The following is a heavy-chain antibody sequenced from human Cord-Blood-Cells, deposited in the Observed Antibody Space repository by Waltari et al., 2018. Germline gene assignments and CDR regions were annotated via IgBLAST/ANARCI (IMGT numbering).Heavy chain of an antibody. Sequence: QLQLQESGPGLVKPSETLSLTCTVSGGSISSSSYYWGWIRKPPGKGLEWIGSIYYSGSTYYNPSLKSRVTISVDTSKNQFSLKLSSVTAADTAVYYCARGRIFGVVIEGWFDPWGQGTLVTVSS. CDR1: GGSISSSSYY. J-gene: IGHJ5*02. D-gene: IGHD3-3*01. CDR3: ARGRIFGVVIEGWFDP. CDR2: IYYSGST. V-gene: IGHV4-39*01.